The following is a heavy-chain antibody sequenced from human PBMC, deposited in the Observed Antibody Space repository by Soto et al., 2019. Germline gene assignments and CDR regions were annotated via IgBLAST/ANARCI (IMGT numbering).Heavy chain of an antibody. J-gene: IGHJ5*02. Sequence: NPSETLSLTCTVSGGSISSGGYYWSWIRQHPGKGLEWIGYIYYSGSTYYNPPLKSRVTISVDTSKNQFSLKLSSVTAADTAVYYCAREFPPPTPNWFDPWGQGTLVTVSS. CDR2: IYYSGST. V-gene: IGHV4-31*03. CDR1: GGSISSGGYY. CDR3: AREFPPPTPNWFDP.